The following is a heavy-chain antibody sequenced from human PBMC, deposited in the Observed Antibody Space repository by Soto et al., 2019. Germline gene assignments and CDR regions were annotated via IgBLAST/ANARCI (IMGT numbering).Heavy chain of an antibody. CDR3: ARDLGENNDY. CDR1: GGSISSYY. J-gene: IGHJ4*02. CDR2: IYYSGST. Sequence: SETLSLTCTVSGGSISSYYWSWIRQPPGKGLEWIGYIYYSGSTNYNPSLKSRVTISVDTSKNQFSLKLSSVTAADTAVCYCARDLGENNDYWGQGTLVTVSS. V-gene: IGHV4-59*01. D-gene: IGHD3-10*01.